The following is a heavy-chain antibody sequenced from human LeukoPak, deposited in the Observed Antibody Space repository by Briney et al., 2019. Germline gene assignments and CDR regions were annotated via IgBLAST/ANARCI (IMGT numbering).Heavy chain of an antibody. D-gene: IGHD1-26*01. J-gene: IGHJ4*02. CDR3: ASGGCYCAGFDY. CDR1: GGSISSNY. Sequence: PSETLSLTCTVSGGSISSNYWSWIRHPAGKVLEWIGRIYTSGSTNYNPSLKARVTMSVDTSKNQFSLKLSSVTAADTPVYYCASGGCYCAGFDYWGQGSLVTVYS. V-gene: IGHV4-4*07. CDR2: IYTSGST.